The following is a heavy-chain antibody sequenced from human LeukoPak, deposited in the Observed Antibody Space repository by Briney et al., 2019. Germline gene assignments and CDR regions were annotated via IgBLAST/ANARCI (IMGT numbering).Heavy chain of an antibody. CDR2: ISSSSSYI. D-gene: IGHD6-13*01. Sequence: GGSLRLSCAASGFTFSSYSMNWARQAPGKGLEWVSSISSSSSYIYYADSVKGRFTISRDNAKNSLYLQMNSLRAEDTAVYYCARGAAGSYSGIDYWGQGTLVTVSS. J-gene: IGHJ4*02. CDR1: GFTFSSYS. V-gene: IGHV3-21*01. CDR3: ARGAAGSYSGIDY.